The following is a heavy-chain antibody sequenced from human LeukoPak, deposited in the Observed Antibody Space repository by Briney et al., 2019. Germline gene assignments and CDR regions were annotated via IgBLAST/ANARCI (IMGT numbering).Heavy chain of an antibody. Sequence: SETLSLTRAVSGDSISNGGYSWSWVRQPPGKGLEWIGYIYHTGTTHYNPSLKSRVTMSVDTSKNHFSLRLTSVTAADTAIYYCASLYSSGSYYFDFWGPGTLVTVSS. CDR1: GDSISNGGYS. CDR3: ASLYSSGSYYFDF. CDR2: IYHTGTT. J-gene: IGHJ4*02. V-gene: IGHV4-30-2*01. D-gene: IGHD6-19*01.